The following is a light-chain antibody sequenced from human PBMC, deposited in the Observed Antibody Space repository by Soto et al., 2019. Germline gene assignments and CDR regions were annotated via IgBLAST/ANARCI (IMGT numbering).Light chain of an antibody. CDR1: SSDIGGYNY. Sequence: QSALTQPRSVSGSPGQSVTISCTGTSSDIGGYNYVSWYQQHPGKDPKLMLYDVTKRPSGVVDRFSGSKSGNTASLTISGLQAEDEADYYCCSYAGRFWVFGGGTKLTVL. CDR2: DVT. CDR3: CSYAGRFWV. V-gene: IGLV2-11*01. J-gene: IGLJ3*02.